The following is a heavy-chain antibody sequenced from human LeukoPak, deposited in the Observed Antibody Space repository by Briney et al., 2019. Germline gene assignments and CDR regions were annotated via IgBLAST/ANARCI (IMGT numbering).Heavy chain of an antibody. CDR2: IYYSGST. Sequence: SETLSLTCTVSGVSISSYYWSWIRQPPGKGLEWIGFIYYSGSTFYNPSLKSRLTISVDTSKNQFSLKLSSVSTADTAVYYCARAGGYSGYASNWGQGTLVTVSS. CDR3: ARAGGYSGYASN. D-gene: IGHD5-12*01. J-gene: IGHJ4*02. V-gene: IGHV4-59*01. CDR1: GVSISSYY.